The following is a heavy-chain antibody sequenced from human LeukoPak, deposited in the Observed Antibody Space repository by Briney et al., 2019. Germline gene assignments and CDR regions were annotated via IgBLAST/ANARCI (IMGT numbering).Heavy chain of an antibody. CDR3: ARGSNFWSGYYGRDYFDY. CDR1: GGSFSGYY. CDR2: INHSGST. Sequence: SETLSLTCAVYGGSFSGYYWSWIRQPPGKGLEWIGEINHSGSTNYNPSIKSRVTISVDTSKNQFPLKLSSVTAADTAVYYCARGSNFWSGYYGRDYFDYWGQGTLVTVSS. V-gene: IGHV4-34*01. D-gene: IGHD3-3*01. J-gene: IGHJ4*02.